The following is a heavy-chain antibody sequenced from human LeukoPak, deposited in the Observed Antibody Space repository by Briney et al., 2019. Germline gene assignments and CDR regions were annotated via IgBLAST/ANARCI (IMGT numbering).Heavy chain of an antibody. CDR1: GFTFDDYA. J-gene: IGHJ4*02. D-gene: IGHD2-2*01. Sequence: GRSLRLSCAASGFTFDDYAMHWVRQAPGKGLEWVSGISWNSGSIGYADSVKGGFTISRDNAKNSLYLQMNSLRAEDTALYYCAKVASQIYYFDYWGQGTLVTVSS. V-gene: IGHV3-9*01. CDR2: ISWNSGSI. CDR3: AKVASQIYYFDY.